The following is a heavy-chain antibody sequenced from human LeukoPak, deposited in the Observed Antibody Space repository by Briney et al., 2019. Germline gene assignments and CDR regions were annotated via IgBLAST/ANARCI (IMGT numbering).Heavy chain of an antibody. CDR2: ISSSGSTI. J-gene: IGHJ5*02. CDR3: ARDHGDYIFHWFDP. CDR1: GFTFSSYE. D-gene: IGHD4-17*01. V-gene: IGHV3-48*03. Sequence: PGGSLRLSCAASGFTFSSYEMNWVRQAPGKGLEWVSYISSSGSTIYYADSVKGRFTISRDNAKNSLYLQMNSLRAEDTAVYYCARDHGDYIFHWFDPWGQGTLVTVSS.